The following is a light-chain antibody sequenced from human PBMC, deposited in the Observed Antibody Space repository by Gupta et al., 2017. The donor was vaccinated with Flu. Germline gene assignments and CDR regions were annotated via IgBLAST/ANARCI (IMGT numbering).Light chain of an antibody. CDR3: QVWDSGRDHPGV. CDR2: DDS. CDR1: NIGSKS. Sequence: SYVLTQPPSVSVAPGQTARITCGGNNIGSKSVHWYQQKPGQAPVLVVYDDSDRPSGLPERFSGSHSGNTATLTISXVXAGDEAXYHCQVWDSGRDHPGVFGGGTKLTVL. J-gene: IGLJ2*01. V-gene: IGLV3-21*02.